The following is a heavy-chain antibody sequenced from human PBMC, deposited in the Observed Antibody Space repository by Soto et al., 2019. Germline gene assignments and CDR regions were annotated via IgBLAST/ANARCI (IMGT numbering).Heavy chain of an antibody. CDR2: ISWNSNDV. CDR1: GLTFDDYA. CDR3: AKDTILAAGTFQH. V-gene: IGHV3-9*01. D-gene: IGHD6-13*01. Sequence: GGSLRLSCASSGLTFDDYAMHWVRQAPGEGLEWVSGISWNSNDVGYAVSVKGRFTISRDNAKNSLYLQMNSLRPEDTALYYCAKDTILAAGTFQHWGQGTLVTVSS. J-gene: IGHJ1*01.